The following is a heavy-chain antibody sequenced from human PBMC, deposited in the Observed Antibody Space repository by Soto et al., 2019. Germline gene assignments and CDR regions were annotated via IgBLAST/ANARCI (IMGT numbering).Heavy chain of an antibody. V-gene: IGHV7-4-1*01. Sequence: ASVKVSCKASGYTFTSYAMNWVRQAPGQGLEWMGWINTNTGNPTYAQGFTGRFVFSLDTSVSTAYLQICSLKAEDTAVYYCAREGSLTYYYYGMDVWGQGTTVTISS. J-gene: IGHJ6*02. D-gene: IGHD2-15*01. CDR3: AREGSLTYYYYGMDV. CDR2: INTNTGNP. CDR1: GYTFTSYA.